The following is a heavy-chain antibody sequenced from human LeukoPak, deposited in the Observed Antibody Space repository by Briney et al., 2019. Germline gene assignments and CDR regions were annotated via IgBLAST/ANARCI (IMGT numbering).Heavy chain of an antibody. J-gene: IGHJ6*03. Sequence: SETLSLTCAVYGGSFSGYYWSWIRQPPGKGLEWIGEINHSGSTNYNPSLKSRVTISLDTSKNQFSLKLSSVTAADTAVYYCARSFEPYYYYYMDVWGKGTTVTISS. CDR3: ARSFEPYYYYYMDV. V-gene: IGHV4-34*01. CDR2: INHSGST. CDR1: GGSFSGYY.